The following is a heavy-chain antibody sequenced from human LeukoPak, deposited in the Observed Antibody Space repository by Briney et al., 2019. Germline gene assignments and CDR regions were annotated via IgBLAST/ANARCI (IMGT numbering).Heavy chain of an antibody. J-gene: IGHJ4*02. CDR3: ARHVGRDGYFDY. CDR2: IYYSGST. CDR1: GGSISSSSYY. Sequence: SETLSLTCTVSGGSISSSSYYWGWIRQPPGKGLEWIGSIYYSGSTYYNPSLKSRVTISVDTSKNQFSLKLSSVTAADTAVYYCARHVGRDGYFDYWGQGTLVTVSS. V-gene: IGHV4-39*01. D-gene: IGHD5-24*01.